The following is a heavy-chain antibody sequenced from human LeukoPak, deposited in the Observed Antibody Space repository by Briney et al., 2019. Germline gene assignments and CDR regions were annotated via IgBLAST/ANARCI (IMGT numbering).Heavy chain of an antibody. CDR2: IYPGDSDT. J-gene: IGHJ4*02. CDR1: GYNFTSYW. Sequence: GESLKISFQGSGYNFTSYWLGWVRQLPGNGLESVGIIYPGDSDTRYSPSFQGQVIISADKSISTAYLQWSSLKASDTAMYYCARGDSSSWGRYFDFWGQGTLVTVSS. D-gene: IGHD6-13*01. V-gene: IGHV5-51*01. CDR3: ARGDSSSWGRYFDF.